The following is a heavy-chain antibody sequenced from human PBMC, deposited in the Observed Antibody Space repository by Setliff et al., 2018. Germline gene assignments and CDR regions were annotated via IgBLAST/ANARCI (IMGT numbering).Heavy chain of an antibody. CDR1: GYNFINYW. CDR2: IYPSDSDI. CDR3: ARDSNYEGAYDY. D-gene: IGHD4-4*01. V-gene: IGHV5-51*01. Sequence: GESLKISCKGSGYNFINYWIGWVRQMPGKGLEWMGIIYPSDSDIRYSPSFQGQVTISADKSISTAYLQWSSLKASDTAMYYCARDSNYEGAYDYWGQGTLVTVSS. J-gene: IGHJ4*02.